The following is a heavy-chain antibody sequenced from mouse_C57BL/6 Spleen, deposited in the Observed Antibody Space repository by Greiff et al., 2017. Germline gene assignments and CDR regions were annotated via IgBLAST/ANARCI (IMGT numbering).Heavy chain of an antibody. CDR3: ARGDYDWYFDV. V-gene: IGHV1-39*01. CDR1: GYSFTDYN. Sequence: EVQLQQSGPELVKPGASVKISCKASGYSFTDYNMHWVKQSNGQSLEWIGVINPKYGTTSYNQTFKGKATLTVDHSSSTAYMQLNSLASDDSSVYYCARGDYDWYFDVWGTGTTVTVSS. J-gene: IGHJ1*03. CDR2: INPKYGTT. D-gene: IGHD2-4*01.